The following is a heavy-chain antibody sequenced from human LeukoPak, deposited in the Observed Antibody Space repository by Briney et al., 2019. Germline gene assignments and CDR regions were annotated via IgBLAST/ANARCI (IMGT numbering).Heavy chain of an antibody. CDR2: ISETSIYI. D-gene: IGHD3-22*01. Sequence: GGSLRLSCARSGFTFSSYTMNWVRHAPGKGLEWVSSISETSIYINYADLVKGRFTISRDNAKYSLYLQMTSLRAEDTAVYYCARSYYDSSGYPHSDLDYWGQGTLVTVSS. CDR3: ARSYYDSSGYPHSDLDY. V-gene: IGHV3-21*01. J-gene: IGHJ4*02. CDR1: GFTFSSYT.